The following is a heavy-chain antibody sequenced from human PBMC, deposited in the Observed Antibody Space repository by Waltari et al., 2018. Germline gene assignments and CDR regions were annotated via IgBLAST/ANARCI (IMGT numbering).Heavy chain of an antibody. Sequence: QVQLVQSGAEVKKPGASVKVSCKASGYTFTSYYMHWVRQAPGQGLEWMGIINPIFGTANYAQKFQGRVTITADKSTSTAYMELSSLRSEDTAVYYCARFIAAAGQAPFDYWGQGTLVTVSS. CDR2: INPIFGTA. V-gene: IGHV1-46*01. CDR1: GYTFTSYY. D-gene: IGHD6-13*01. J-gene: IGHJ4*02. CDR3: ARFIAAAGQAPFDY.